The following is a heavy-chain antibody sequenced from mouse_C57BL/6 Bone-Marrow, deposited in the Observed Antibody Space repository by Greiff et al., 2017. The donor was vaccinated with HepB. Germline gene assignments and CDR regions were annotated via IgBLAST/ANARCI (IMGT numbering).Heavy chain of an antibody. CDR1: EYEFPSHD. CDR2: INSDGGST. J-gene: IGHJ4*01. V-gene: IGHV5-2*01. Sequence: DVMLVESGGGLVQPGESLKLSCESNEYEFPSHDMSWVRKTPEKRLELVAAINSDGGSTSYPDTMERRFIISRDNTKKTLYLQMSSLRSEDTALYYCARPKSYYYYAMDYWGQGTSVTVSS. D-gene: IGHD1-1*01. CDR3: ARPKSYYYYAMDY.